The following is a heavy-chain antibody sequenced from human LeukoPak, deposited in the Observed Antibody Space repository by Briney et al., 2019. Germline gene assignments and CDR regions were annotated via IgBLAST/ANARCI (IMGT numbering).Heavy chain of an antibody. CDR3: TRSPNEKDCCDL. J-gene: IGHJ5*02. CDR2: ISSSGSTI. Sequence: GGSLRLSCVGSGFTFSQYYMSWIRQASGKGLGWVSYISSSGSTIYYADPAKGRFTISRDNAKNALYLQMNSLRAEDTAVYYCTRSPNEKDCCDLWGQGTLVTVSS. V-gene: IGHV3-11*01. CDR1: GFTFSQYY.